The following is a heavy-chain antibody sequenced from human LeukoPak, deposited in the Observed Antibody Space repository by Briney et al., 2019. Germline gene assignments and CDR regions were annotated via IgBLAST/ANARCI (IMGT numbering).Heavy chain of an antibody. D-gene: IGHD3-22*01. V-gene: IGHV3-9*01. Sequence: GGSLRLSCAASGFTFDDYAMPWVRQAPGKGLEWVSGISWNSGSIGYADSVKGRFTISRDNAKNSLYLQMNSLRAEDTALYYCAKDITMIVVEGAFDIWGQGTMVTVSS. CDR2: ISWNSGSI. J-gene: IGHJ3*02. CDR1: GFTFDDYA. CDR3: AKDITMIVVEGAFDI.